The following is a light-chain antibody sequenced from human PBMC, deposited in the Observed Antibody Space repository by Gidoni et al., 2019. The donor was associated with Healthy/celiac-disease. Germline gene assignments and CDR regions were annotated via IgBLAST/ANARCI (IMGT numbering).Light chain of an antibody. J-gene: IGLJ2*01. CDR3: QSADSSGTYKV. CDR2: KDS. Sequence: SYDLSQPPSVSVSPGQTGRITCSGDALPKQYAYWYQQKQGQAPVLVIYKDSERPSGIPERFYGSSSGTTVTLTISGVQAEDEADYYCQSADSSGTYKVFGGGTKLTVL. V-gene: IGLV3-25*03. CDR1: ALPKQY.